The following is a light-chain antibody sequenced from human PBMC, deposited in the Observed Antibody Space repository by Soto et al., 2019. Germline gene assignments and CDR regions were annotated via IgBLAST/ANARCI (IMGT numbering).Light chain of an antibody. CDR1: QGVSSW. Sequence: DIQMTQSPSSVSASVGDRVTITCRASQGVSSWLAWYQQKPGTAPNLLISAASSLQSGDPSRFSGSGSGTDFTLIISNLQPEDFAIYYCQQANSFPLTFGGGTKVEIK. V-gene: IGKV1-12*01. CDR3: QQANSFPLT. CDR2: AAS. J-gene: IGKJ4*01.